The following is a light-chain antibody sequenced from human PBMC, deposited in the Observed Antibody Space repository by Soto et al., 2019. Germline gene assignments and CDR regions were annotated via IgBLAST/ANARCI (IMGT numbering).Light chain of an antibody. V-gene: IGKV3D-11*02. CDR1: QSINTY. J-gene: IGKJ5*01. CDR2: DAS. Sequence: EIVMTQSPATLSLSPGEGATLSCRASQSINTYLAWYQQKPGQAPRLLIYDASKRSTGIPARFSGSGSGTNFTLTFSSLEPEDFAVYYCQQRRSWQVTFGQGTRLEI. CDR3: QQRRSWQVT.